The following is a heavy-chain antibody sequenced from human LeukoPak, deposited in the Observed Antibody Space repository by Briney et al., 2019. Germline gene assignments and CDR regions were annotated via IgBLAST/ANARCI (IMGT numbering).Heavy chain of an antibody. CDR1: GFTFNNYG. D-gene: IGHD3-22*01. CDR2: IRYDGSNT. J-gene: IGHJ4*02. CDR3: AKVRGVYYDSSGYYAPDFDY. V-gene: IGHV3-30*02. Sequence: GGSLRLSCAASGFTFNNYGMHWVRQAPGKGLEWLAFIRYDGSNTYYADSVKGRFTVSRDNAKKSLYLQMNSLRAEDTAVYYCAKVRGVYYDSSGYYAPDFDYWGQGTLVTVSS.